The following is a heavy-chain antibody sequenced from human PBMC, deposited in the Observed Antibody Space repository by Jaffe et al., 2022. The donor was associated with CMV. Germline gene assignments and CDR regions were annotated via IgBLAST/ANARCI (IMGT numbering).Heavy chain of an antibody. V-gene: IGHV5-51*01. Sequence: EVQLVQSGAEVKKPGESLKISCKGSGYSFTSYWIGWVRQMPGKGLEWMGIIYPGDSDTRYSPSFQGQVTISADKSISTAYLQWSSLKASDTAMYYCARTVGGYSYGYPYYYYMDVWGKGTTVTVSS. J-gene: IGHJ6*03. D-gene: IGHD5-18*01. CDR2: IYPGDSDT. CDR1: GYSFTSYW. CDR3: ARTVGGYSYGYPYYYYMDV.